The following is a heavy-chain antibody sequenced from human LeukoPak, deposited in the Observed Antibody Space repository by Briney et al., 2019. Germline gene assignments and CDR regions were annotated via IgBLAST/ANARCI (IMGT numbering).Heavy chain of an antibody. D-gene: IGHD3-10*01. CDR3: ARAGYYGSGADYYGMDV. CDR2: ISYDGSNK. V-gene: IGHV3-30*03. Sequence: GGSLRLSCAASGFTFSSYGIHWDRQAPGKGLEWVAVISYDGSNKYYADSVKGRFTISRDNSKNTLYLQMNSLRAEDTAVYYCARAGYYGSGADYYGMDVWGQGTTVTVSS. J-gene: IGHJ6*02. CDR1: GFTFSSYG.